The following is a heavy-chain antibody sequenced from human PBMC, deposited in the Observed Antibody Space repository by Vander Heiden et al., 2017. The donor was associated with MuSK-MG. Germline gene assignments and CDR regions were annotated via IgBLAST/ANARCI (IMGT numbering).Heavy chain of an antibody. Sequence: QVQLQQWGTGLLKPSETLPLPRAVEGGPFRGDYWAWIRQPPGKGLEWIGEIDHSGSTNYSPALRSRVTISLDTSKIQFSLRLESVSAADTAVYHCARTHRSDRRTGWSFDIWGQGTLVTVSS. D-gene: IGHD6-19*01. CDR1: GGPFRGDY. CDR3: ARTHRSDRRTGWSFDI. CDR2: IDHSGST. J-gene: IGHJ4*02. V-gene: IGHV4-34*02.